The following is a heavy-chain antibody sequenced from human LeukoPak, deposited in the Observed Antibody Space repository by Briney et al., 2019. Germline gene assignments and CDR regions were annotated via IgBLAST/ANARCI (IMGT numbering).Heavy chain of an antibody. J-gene: IGHJ5*02. CDR1: GDSISSSSYY. Sequence: SETLSLTCTVSGDSISSSSYYWGWLRQPTGKGLEWIGRIYYSGSTYYNPSLKSRVTISVDTSKNQFSLKLSSVTAADTAVYYCARAPNCSSTSCYRGNNWFDPWGQGTLVTVSS. CDR3: ARAPNCSSTSCYRGNNWFDP. V-gene: IGHV4-39*07. CDR2: IYYSGST. D-gene: IGHD2-2*02.